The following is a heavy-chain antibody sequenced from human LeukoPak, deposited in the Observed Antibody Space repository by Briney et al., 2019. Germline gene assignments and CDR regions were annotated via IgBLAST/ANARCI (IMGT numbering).Heavy chain of an antibody. J-gene: IGHJ3*01. D-gene: IGHD2-21*02. CDR1: GFIFSNYW. Sequence: PGGSLRLSCAASGFIFSNYWMYWVRQAPGRGLVRVSHINSDGSSTTYADSVKGRFTVSRGNAKNMLYLEMNSLSAEDTAVYYCARVGSNCGGDCYPYAFDVWGQGTVVTVSS. CDR2: INSDGSST. V-gene: IGHV3-74*01. CDR3: ARVGSNCGGDCYPYAFDV.